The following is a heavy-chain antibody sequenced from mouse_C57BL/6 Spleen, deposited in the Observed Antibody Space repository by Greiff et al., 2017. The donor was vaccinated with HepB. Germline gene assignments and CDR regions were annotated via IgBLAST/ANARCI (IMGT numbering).Heavy chain of an antibody. CDR1: GYTFTSYW. V-gene: IGHV1-50*01. Sequence: QVQLKESGAELVKPGASVKLSCKASGYTFTSYWMQWVKQRPGQGLEWIGEIDPSDSYTNYNQKFKGKATLTVDTSSSTAYMQLSSLTSEDSAVYYCARHGAFSFDYWGQGTTLTVSS. CDR2: IDPSDSYT. CDR3: ARHGAFSFDY. J-gene: IGHJ2*01.